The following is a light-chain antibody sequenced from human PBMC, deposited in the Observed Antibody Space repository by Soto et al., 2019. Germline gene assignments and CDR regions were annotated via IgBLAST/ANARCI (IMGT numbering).Light chain of an antibody. CDR1: QSISST. CDR2: GAS. J-gene: IGKJ2*01. V-gene: IGKV3-15*01. CDR3: QQYNTWLGT. Sequence: EIVMTQSPATLSVSPGERATLSCRASQSISSTLAWFQQRPGQAPRLLIYGASTRATGVPARFSGSGSGTEFTLTISSLQSEDFAVYYCQQYNTWLGTFGQGTKLEIK.